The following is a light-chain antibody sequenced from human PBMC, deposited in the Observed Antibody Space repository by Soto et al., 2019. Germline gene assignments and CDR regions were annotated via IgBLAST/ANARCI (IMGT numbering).Light chain of an antibody. V-gene: IGLV3-21*02. J-gene: IGLJ1*01. CDR1: NIGNKR. CDR3: QVWDSNSVYV. Sequence: SYDLAQPPSVSVAPGQTARITCGGNNIGNKRVHWYQQKPGQAPVLVVYDDSDRPSGIPERFSGSNSGNTATLSISRVEAGDEADYYCQVWDSNSVYVFGTGTKSPS. CDR2: DDS.